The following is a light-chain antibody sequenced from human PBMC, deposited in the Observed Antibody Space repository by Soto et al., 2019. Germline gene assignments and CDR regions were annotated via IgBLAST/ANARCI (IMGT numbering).Light chain of an antibody. Sequence: QSVLTQPASVSGSPGQSITISCTGTSSDVGNYNYVSWYQQHPGKAPKLMIFGVSNRPSGVSDRFSGSKSGNTASLTISGLQAEDEADYHCSSYAGGYYLFGTGTQLTVL. CDR3: SSYAGGYYL. CDR2: GVS. J-gene: IGLJ1*01. V-gene: IGLV2-14*03. CDR1: SSDVGNYNY.